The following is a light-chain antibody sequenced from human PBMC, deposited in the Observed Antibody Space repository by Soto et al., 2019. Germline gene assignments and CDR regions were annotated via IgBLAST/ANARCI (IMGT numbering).Light chain of an antibody. CDR3: NSFAGSNTWV. Sequence: QSVLTQPASVSGSPGQSITISCTGTNSDIGAYKYVSWYQHHQGKAPKLVIYEVNNRPSGTSNRFSGSKSGNTASLTISGLQTEDEPDYYYNSFAGSNTWVFGGGTKVTVL. J-gene: IGLJ3*02. CDR2: EVN. V-gene: IGLV2-14*01. CDR1: NSDIGAYKY.